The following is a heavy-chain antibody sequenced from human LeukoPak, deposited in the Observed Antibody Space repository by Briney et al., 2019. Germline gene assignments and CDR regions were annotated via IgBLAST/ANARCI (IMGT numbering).Heavy chain of an antibody. D-gene: IGHD3-10*01. CDR2: INPNSGGT. CDR3: ARDSSGWSDYYGSGSYYS. CDR1: GYTFTGYY. Sequence: GASVKVSCKASGYTFTGYYMHWVRQAPGQGLEWMGWINPNSGGTNYAQKFQGRVTMTWDTSISTAYMELSRLRSDDTAVYYCARDSSGWSDYYGSGSYYSWGQGTLVTVSS. J-gene: IGHJ1*01. V-gene: IGHV1-2*02.